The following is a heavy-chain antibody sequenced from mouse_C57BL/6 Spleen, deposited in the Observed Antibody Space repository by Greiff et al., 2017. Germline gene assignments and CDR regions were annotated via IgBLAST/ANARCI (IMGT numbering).Heavy chain of an antibody. J-gene: IGHJ2*01. Sequence: VQLQQSGAELVRPGASVKLSCKASGYTFTDYYINWVKQRPGQGLEWIARIYPGSGNTYYNEKFKGKATLTAEKSSSTAYMQLSSLTSEDSAVYFCAREDYYYGVPLDYWGQGTTLTVSS. CDR3: AREDYYYGVPLDY. V-gene: IGHV1-76*01. CDR2: IYPGSGNT. CDR1: GYTFTDYY. D-gene: IGHD1-1*01.